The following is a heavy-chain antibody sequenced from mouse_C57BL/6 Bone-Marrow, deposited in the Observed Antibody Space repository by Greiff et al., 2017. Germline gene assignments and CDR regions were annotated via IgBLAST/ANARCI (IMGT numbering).Heavy chain of an antibody. Sequence: QVQLQQPGAELVMPGASVKLSCKASGYTFTSYWMHWVKQRPGQGLEWIGEIDPSDSYTNYNQKFKGKSTLTVDKSSSTAYMQLSSLTSEDSAVYYCGRRRGYDGGGWCFDVWGTGTTVTVSS. D-gene: IGHD2-2*01. CDR1: GYTFTSYW. J-gene: IGHJ1*03. V-gene: IGHV1-69*01. CDR2: IDPSDSYT. CDR3: GRRRGYDGGGWCFDV.